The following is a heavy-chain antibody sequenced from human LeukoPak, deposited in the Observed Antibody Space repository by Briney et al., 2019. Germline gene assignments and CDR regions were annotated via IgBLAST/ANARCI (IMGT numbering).Heavy chain of an antibody. D-gene: IGHD3-9*01. J-gene: IGHJ6*03. Sequence: SETLSLTCTVSGYSISSGYYWGWIRQPPGKGLEWIGSIYHSGSTYYNPSLKSRVTISVDTSKNQFSLKLSSVTAADTAVYYCARELRYFDWLSPSLGYYYYMDVWGKGTTVTISS. CDR2: IYHSGST. CDR3: ARELRYFDWLSPSLGYYYYMDV. CDR1: GYSISSGYY. V-gene: IGHV4-38-2*02.